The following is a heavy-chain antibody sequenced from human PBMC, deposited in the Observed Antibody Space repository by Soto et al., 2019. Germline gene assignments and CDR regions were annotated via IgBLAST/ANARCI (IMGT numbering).Heavy chain of an antibody. V-gene: IGHV4-30-2*01. J-gene: IGHJ4*02. CDR1: GGSISSGGYS. Sequence: SETLSLTCAVSGGSISSGGYSWSWIRQPPGKGLEWIGYIYHSGSTYYNPSLKSRVTISVDRSKNQFSLKLSSVTAADTAVYYCAAGGGLPRYYWGPGTLVTSPQ. D-gene: IGHD5-12*01. CDR3: AAGGGLPRYY. CDR2: IYHSGST.